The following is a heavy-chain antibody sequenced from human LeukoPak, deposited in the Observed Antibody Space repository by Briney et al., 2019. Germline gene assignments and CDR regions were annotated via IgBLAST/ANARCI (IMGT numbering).Heavy chain of an antibody. CDR1: GYTFTGYY. D-gene: IGHD3-10*01. CDR2: ISAYNGNT. J-gene: IGHJ4*02. CDR3: ARDIPGDGSGSSPFDY. V-gene: IGHV1-18*04. Sequence: ASVKVSCKASGYTFTGYYMHWVRQAPGQGLEWMGWISAYNGNTNYAQKLQGRVTVTTDTSTSTAYMELRSLRSDDTAVYYCARDIPGDGSGSSPFDYWGQGTLVTVSS.